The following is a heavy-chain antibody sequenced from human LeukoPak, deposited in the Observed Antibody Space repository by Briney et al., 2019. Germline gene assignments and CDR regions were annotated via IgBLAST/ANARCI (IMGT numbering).Heavy chain of an antibody. V-gene: IGHV3-74*01. CDR1: GLTYTDFW. D-gene: IGHD5-18*01. CDR3: ATGHSYGYDY. CDR2: IKNVGSVT. J-gene: IGHJ4*02. Sequence: PGGSLRLSCAASGLTYTDFWMHWVRQAPGKGLEWVSLIKNVGSVTRYADSVKGRFIISRDDAKNTLDLQMNSLKVDDTAVCYCATGHSYGYDYWGQGILVTVSS.